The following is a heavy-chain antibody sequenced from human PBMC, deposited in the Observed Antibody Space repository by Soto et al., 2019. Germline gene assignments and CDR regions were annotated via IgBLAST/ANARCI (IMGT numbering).Heavy chain of an antibody. J-gene: IGHJ4*02. CDR3: SRLLAGSFDY. Sequence: SQTLSLTCAISGDSVSSSSAVWNWIRQSPSRGLEWLGRTHYRSKWLNDYAASVRSRISINPDTSKNQFSLHLNPVTPEDTAMYYCSRLLAGSFDYWGQGILVTV. D-gene: IGHD6-19*01. V-gene: IGHV6-1*01. CDR2: THYRSKWLN. CDR1: GDSVSSSSAV.